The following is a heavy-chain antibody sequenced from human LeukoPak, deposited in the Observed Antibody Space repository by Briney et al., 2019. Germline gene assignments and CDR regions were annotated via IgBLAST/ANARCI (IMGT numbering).Heavy chain of an antibody. V-gene: IGHV3-48*03. Sequence: PGGSLRLSCAAPGFTFSIYEMNWVREAPGKGLEWVSYISSSGSTIYYADSVKGRFTISRDNAKNSLYLQMNSLRAEDTAVYYCAELGITMIGGVWGKGTTVTISS. J-gene: IGHJ6*04. CDR1: GFTFSIYE. CDR2: ISSSGSTI. D-gene: IGHD3-10*02. CDR3: AELGITMIGGV.